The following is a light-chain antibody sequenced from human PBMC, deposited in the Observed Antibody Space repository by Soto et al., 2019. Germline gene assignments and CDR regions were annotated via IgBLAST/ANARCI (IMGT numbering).Light chain of an antibody. Sequence: IVLPQSTGTLSLSPGERATLSCRASQSVSYYLAWYQQTPGQAPRLLIYDASSRATGVPDRFSGSGSGTEFTLTISSLQSEDFAVYYCQQYNKWPLTFGQGTRLEIK. V-gene: IGKV3D-15*01. CDR1: QSVSYY. J-gene: IGKJ5*01. CDR2: DAS. CDR3: QQYNKWPLT.